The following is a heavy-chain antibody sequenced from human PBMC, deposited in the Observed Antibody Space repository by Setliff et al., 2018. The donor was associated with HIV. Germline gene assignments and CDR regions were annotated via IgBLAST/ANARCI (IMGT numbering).Heavy chain of an antibody. CDR3: ARQGAATGHAFDS. V-gene: IGHV4-39*01. D-gene: IGHD6-25*01. J-gene: IGHJ4*02. CDR2: ISHSGIT. Sequence: PSETLSLTCIVSGVSTISSSSSYYWGWIRQPPGKGLEWIGYISHSGITYYNPSLKSRVTISVDTSKNHFSLRLSSVTAADTAVYYCARQGAATGHAFDSWGPGALVTVSS. CDR1: GVSTISSSSSYY.